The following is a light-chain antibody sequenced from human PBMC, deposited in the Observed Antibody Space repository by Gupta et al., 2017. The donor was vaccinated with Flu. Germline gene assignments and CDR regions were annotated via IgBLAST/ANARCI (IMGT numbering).Light chain of an antibody. CDR1: QSIGDN. J-gene: IGKJ5*01. Sequence: QSVSPEETVTISCRASQSIGDNLHWYQQKPNQSPVLLIKSASQACSRAPGRFSGSGAGTDFTLTIYSLEAEDAAKYYCLQSSNFPGTYGQGTRLEIK. CDR3: LQSSNFPGT. CDR2: SAS. V-gene: IGKV6-21*01.